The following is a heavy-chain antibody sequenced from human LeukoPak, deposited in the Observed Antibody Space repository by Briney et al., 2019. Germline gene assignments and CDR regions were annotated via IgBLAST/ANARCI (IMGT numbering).Heavy chain of an antibody. CDR2: IYYSGST. CDR1: GGSISSSSYY. Sequence: SETLSLTCTVSGGSISSSSYYWGWIRQPPGKGLEWIGSIYYSGSTYYNPSLKSRVTISVDTSKNQFSLKLSSVTAADTAVYYCASHVLRFLEWLDYYYYMDVWGKGTTVTVSS. D-gene: IGHD3-3*01. CDR3: ASHVLRFLEWLDYYYYMDV. J-gene: IGHJ6*03. V-gene: IGHV4-39*01.